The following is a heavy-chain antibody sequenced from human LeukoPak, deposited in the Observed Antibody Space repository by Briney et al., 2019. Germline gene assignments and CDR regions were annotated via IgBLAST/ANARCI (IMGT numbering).Heavy chain of an antibody. Sequence: SETLSLTCTVSGGSISSYYWSWIRQPAGKGLEWIGRIYTSGSTNYNPSLKSRVTMSVDTSKNQFSLKLSSVTAADTAVYYCARGLRFLEWPYYYMDVWGKGTTVTVSS. J-gene: IGHJ6*03. CDR2: IYTSGST. D-gene: IGHD3-3*01. V-gene: IGHV4-4*07. CDR1: GGSISSYY. CDR3: ARGLRFLEWPYYYMDV.